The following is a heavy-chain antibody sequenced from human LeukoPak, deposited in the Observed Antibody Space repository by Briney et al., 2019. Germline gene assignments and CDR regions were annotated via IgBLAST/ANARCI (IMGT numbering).Heavy chain of an antibody. CDR1: GGSISSYY. CDR3: ARSSDLYDSSGSLGY. D-gene: IGHD3-22*01. V-gene: IGHV4-59*01. Sequence: PSETLSLTCTVSGGSISSYYWSWIRQPPGKGLEWIGYIYYSGSTNYNPSFKSRVTISVDTSKNQFSLKLSSVTAADTAVYYCARSSDLYDSSGSLGYWGQGTLVTVSS. J-gene: IGHJ4*02. CDR2: IYYSGST.